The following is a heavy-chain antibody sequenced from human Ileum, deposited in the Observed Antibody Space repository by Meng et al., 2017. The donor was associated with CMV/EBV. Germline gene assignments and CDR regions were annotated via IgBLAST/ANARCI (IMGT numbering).Heavy chain of an antibody. Sequence: GGSLRLSCAASGSTFSNYWMHWVRQAPGKGLEWVAFIWYDGSHKYYADSVKGRFTISRDNSKNTLDLQMNSLRAEDTAVYYCAKDRHSGSYGGMDVWGQGTTVTVSS. J-gene: IGHJ6*02. V-gene: IGHV3-33*03. D-gene: IGHD1-26*01. CDR2: IWYDGSHK. CDR3: AKDRHSGSYGGMDV. CDR1: GSTFSNYW.